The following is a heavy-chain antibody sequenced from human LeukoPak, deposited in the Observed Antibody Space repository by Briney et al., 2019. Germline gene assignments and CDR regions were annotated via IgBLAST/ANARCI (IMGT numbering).Heavy chain of an antibody. CDR2: INPKNGDR. CDR3: ARVGYCSGDRCYLHFDY. CDR1: GYIFTDYY. Sequence: GASVKVSCKASGYIFTDYYIHWMRQAPGQGLEWKGWINPKNGDRPHAKKFQGWVTMTRDTSITTVYMELNRLTSDDTALYYCARVGYCSGDRCYLHFDYWGQGTLVTVSS. J-gene: IGHJ4*02. V-gene: IGHV1-2*04. D-gene: IGHD2-15*01.